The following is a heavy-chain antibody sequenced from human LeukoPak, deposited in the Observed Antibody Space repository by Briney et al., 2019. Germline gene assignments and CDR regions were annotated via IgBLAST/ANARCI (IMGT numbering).Heavy chain of an antibody. CDR3: ARDYRSTFDY. J-gene: IGHJ4*02. V-gene: IGHV3-11*01. CDR2: ISSSGTTI. Sequence: GGSLRLSCAASGFTFSDYYMSWIRQAPGKGLEWVSYISSSGTTITYTDSVKGRFTISRDNAKNSLYLQMNSLRAEDTAVYYCARDYRSTFDYWGQGTLVTVSS. D-gene: IGHD1-26*01. CDR1: GFTFSDYY.